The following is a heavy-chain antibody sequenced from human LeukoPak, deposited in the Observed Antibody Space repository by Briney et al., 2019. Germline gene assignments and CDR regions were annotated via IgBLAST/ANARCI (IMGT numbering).Heavy chain of an antibody. CDR1: GFTFSSYP. V-gene: IGHV3-64*01. D-gene: IGHD3-22*01. CDR2: ISSNGDST. Sequence: GGSLRLSCAASGFTFSSYPMHWVRQAPGKGLEYVSGISSNGDSTYYANSVKGRFTISRDNPKNTLYLQMGSLRAEDMAVYYCAREYYYEELDYWGQGTLATVSS. J-gene: IGHJ4*02. CDR3: AREYYYEELDY.